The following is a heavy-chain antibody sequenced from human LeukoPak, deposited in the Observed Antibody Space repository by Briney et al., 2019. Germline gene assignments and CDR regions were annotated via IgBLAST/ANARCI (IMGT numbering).Heavy chain of an antibody. Sequence: PSETLSLTCAVSGYSISSGYFWGWIRQPPGKGLECIGTIYHSGSTYYNPSLKSRVTISVDTSKNQFSLKLNSVTAADTAVYYCARIYSSSWFLNWFDPWGQGTLVTVSS. CDR1: GYSISSGYF. CDR3: ARIYSSSWFLNWFDP. V-gene: IGHV4-38-2*01. J-gene: IGHJ5*02. D-gene: IGHD6-13*01. CDR2: IYHSGST.